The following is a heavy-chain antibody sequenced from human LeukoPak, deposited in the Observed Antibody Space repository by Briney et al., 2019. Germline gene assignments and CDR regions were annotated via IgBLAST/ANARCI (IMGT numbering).Heavy chain of an antibody. CDR1: GFTFSTYA. D-gene: IGHD4-23*01. V-gene: IGHV3-23*01. CDR2: ISRNGGSST. Sequence: PGGSLRLSCATSGFTFSTYAMSWVRQAPGKGLEWVSSISRNGGSSTYYADSVKGRFTISRDNSKNTVYLQMNSLRAEDTAVYYCAKDPRDYGGNSISGYYFDNWGQGTLVTVSS. J-gene: IGHJ4*02. CDR3: AKDPRDYGGNSISGYYFDN.